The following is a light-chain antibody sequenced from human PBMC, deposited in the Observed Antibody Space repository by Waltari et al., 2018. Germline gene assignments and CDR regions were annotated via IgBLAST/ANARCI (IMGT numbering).Light chain of an antibody. CDR2: KGS. J-gene: IGKJ5*01. Sequence: DVVMTQSPLSLPVTLGQPASISCRSSQSLVHSDGNTFLNWFQHRTGQSPRRLIYKGSNRDFGGAERFSGSGSCTDFTLKISRVEAEDVGVYYCMQGTHWPPITFGQGTRLEIK. CDR3: MQGTHWPPIT. V-gene: IGKV2-30*02. CDR1: QSLVHSDGNTF.